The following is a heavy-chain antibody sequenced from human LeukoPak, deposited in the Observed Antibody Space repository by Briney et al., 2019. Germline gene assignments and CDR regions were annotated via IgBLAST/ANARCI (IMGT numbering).Heavy chain of an antibody. CDR1: GFTFSSYA. CDR3: AKDEYDYVWGSYPAPDY. D-gene: IGHD3-16*02. CDR2: ISGSGGST. Sequence: GGSLRLSCAASGFTFSSYAMCWVRQAPGKGLEWVSAISGSGGSTYYADSVKGRFTISRDNSKNTLYLQMNSLRAEDTAVYYCAKDEYDYVWGSYPAPDYWGQGTLVTVSS. V-gene: IGHV3-23*01. J-gene: IGHJ4*02.